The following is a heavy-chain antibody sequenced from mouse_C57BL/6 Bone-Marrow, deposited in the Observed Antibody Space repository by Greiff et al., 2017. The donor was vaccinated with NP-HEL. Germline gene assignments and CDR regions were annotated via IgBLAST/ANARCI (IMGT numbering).Heavy chain of an antibody. Sequence: QVQLQQSGAELARPGASVKLSCKASGYTFTSYGISWVKQRTGQGLEWIGEIYPRSGNTYYTEKFKGKATLTADKSSSTAYMELRSLTSEDSAVYFCATDYYGSTYVRFAYWGQGTLVTVSA. V-gene: IGHV1-81*01. CDR2: IYPRSGNT. D-gene: IGHD1-1*01. CDR1: GYTFTSYG. CDR3: ATDYYGSTYVRFAY. J-gene: IGHJ3*01.